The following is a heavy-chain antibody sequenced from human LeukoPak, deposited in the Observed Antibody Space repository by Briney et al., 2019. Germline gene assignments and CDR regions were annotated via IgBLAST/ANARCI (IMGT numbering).Heavy chain of an antibody. V-gene: IGHV3-30*18. J-gene: IGHJ4*02. CDR2: ISYEGSNT. CDR1: GFTFSSYG. CDR3: AKAHCSGGSCYYILDYFDY. D-gene: IGHD2-15*01. Sequence: GGSLRLSCAASGFTFSSYGLHWVHQAPGKGLEWLAVISYEGSNTYYADSVKGRFTISRDNSKDTLYLQMNSLRAEDAAVYYCAKAHCSGGSCYYILDYFDYWGQGTLVTVSS.